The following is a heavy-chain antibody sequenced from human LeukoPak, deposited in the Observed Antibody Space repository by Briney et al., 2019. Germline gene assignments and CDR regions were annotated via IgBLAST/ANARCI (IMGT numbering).Heavy chain of an antibody. CDR2: IYYSGST. V-gene: IGHV4-39*01. CDR3: ARLGVVVAAPFDY. Sequence: SETLSLTCTVSGGSISSSSYYWGWIRQPPGKGLEWIGSIYYSGSTYYNLSLKSRVTISVDTSKNQFSLKLSSVTAADTAVYYCARLGVVVAAPFDYWGQGTLVTVSS. D-gene: IGHD2-15*01. J-gene: IGHJ4*02. CDR1: GGSISSSSYY.